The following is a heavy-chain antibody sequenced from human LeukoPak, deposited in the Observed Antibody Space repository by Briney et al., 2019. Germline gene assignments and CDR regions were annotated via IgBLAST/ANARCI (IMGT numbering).Heavy chain of an antibody. J-gene: IGHJ4*02. CDR3: ARQIGRGLWAFDY. CDR2: IYYSGST. Sequence: SETLSLTCAVYGGSFSGYYWSWIRQPPGKGLEWTASIYYSGSTHYNPALKSRVYISVDTSKSQFSLKLSSVTAADTAVYYCARQIGRGLWAFDYWGQGTPVTVSS. D-gene: IGHD2-21*01. V-gene: IGHV4-34*01. CDR1: GGSFSGYY.